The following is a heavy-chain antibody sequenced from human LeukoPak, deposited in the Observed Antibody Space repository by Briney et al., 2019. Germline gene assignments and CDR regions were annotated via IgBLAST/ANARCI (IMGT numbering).Heavy chain of an antibody. D-gene: IGHD3-10*01. J-gene: IGHJ6*02. Sequence: ASVKVSCRASGYTFTSYGISWVRQAPGQGLEWMGWISAYNGNTNYAQKLQGRVTMTTDTSTSTAYMELRSLRSDDTAVYYCARSRGEAKSYGMDVWGQGTTVTVSS. V-gene: IGHV1-18*01. CDR1: GYTFTSYG. CDR2: ISAYNGNT. CDR3: ARSRGEAKSYGMDV.